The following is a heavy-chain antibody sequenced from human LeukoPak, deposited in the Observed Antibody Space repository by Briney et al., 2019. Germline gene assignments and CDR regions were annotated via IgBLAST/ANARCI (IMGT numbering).Heavy chain of an antibody. J-gene: IGHJ6*03. CDR1: GFTFSSYG. CDR3: AKDSLRVVRGVIINYYYYYMDV. V-gene: IGHV3-30*02. CDR2: IRYDGSNK. D-gene: IGHD3-10*01. Sequence: GGSLRLSCAASGFTFSSYGMHWVRQAPGKGLEWVAFIRYDGSNKYYADSVKGRFTISRDNSKNTLYPQMNSLRAEDTAVYYCAKDSLRVVRGVIINYYYYYMDVWGKGTTVTISS.